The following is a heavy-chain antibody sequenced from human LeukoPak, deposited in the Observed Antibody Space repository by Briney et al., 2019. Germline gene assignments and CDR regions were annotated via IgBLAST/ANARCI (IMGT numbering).Heavy chain of an antibody. D-gene: IGHD3-22*01. CDR2: IYSSWNT. V-gene: IGHV4-4*09. CDR1: GGSISSYY. Sequence: PSETLSLTCTVSGGSISSYYWSWIRQPPGKGLEWIGYIYSSWNTNYNPSLKSRVTIAVDTSKNQFSLKLSYVTVADTAVYYCASFGYDRGGYYFDYWGQGTLVTASS. J-gene: IGHJ4*02. CDR3: ASFGYDRGGYYFDY.